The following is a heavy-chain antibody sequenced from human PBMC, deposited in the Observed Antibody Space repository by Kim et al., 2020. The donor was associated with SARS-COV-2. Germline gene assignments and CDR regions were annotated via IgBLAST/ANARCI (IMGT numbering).Heavy chain of an antibody. CDR3: ARGSESYRSAFDI. D-gene: IGHD3-10*01. J-gene: IGHJ3*02. V-gene: IGHV3-30*04. Sequence: GGSLRLSCAASGFTFSSYAMHWVRQAPGKGLEWVAVISYDGSNKYYADSVKGRFTISRDNSKNTLYLQMNSLRAEDTAVYYCARGSESYRSAFDIWGQGTMVTVSS. CDR2: ISYDGSNK. CDR1: GFTFSSYA.